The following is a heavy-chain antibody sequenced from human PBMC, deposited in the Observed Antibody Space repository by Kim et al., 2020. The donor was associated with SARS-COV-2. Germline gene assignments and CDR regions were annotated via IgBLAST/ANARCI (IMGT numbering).Heavy chain of an antibody. D-gene: IGHD3-10*01. CDR2: INHSGST. V-gene: IGHV4-34*01. CDR3: ARGGRGRSVHWCFDP. J-gene: IGHJ2*01. CDR1: GGSFSGYY. Sequence: SETLSLTCAVYGGSFSGYYWSWIRQPPGKGLEWIGEINHSGSTNYNPSLKSRVTISVDTSKNQFSLKLSSVTAADTAVVYCARGGRGRSVHWCFDPWGRG.